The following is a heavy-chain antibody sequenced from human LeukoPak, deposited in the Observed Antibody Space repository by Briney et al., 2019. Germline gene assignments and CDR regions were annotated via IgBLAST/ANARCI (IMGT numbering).Heavy chain of an antibody. V-gene: IGHV4-59*11. CDR3: ARVQRPLDGADY. D-gene: IGHD1-1*01. J-gene: IGHJ4*02. CDR1: GCSISSHY. CDR2: IYYSGST. Sequence: SETLSLTCSVSGCSISSHYWSWIRQPPGKGLEWIGYIYYSGSTYYNPSLRSRVTISVDTSKNLFSLKLSSVTAADTAVYYCARVQRPLDGADYWGQGTLVTVSS.